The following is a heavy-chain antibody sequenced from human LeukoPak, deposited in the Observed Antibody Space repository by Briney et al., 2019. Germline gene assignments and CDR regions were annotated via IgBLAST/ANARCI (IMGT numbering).Heavy chain of an antibody. D-gene: IGHD2-2*01. CDR2: INEDGSEK. Sequence: GGSLRLSCAASGLTFGTYAMTWVRQAPGKGLELVASINEDGSEKYYVDSVKGRFTISRDNPKKSLYLQLNSLRVDDTAVYFCARDSDAYDYWGQGTLVTASS. V-gene: IGHV3-7*01. CDR1: GLTFGTYA. CDR3: ARDSDAYDY. J-gene: IGHJ4*02.